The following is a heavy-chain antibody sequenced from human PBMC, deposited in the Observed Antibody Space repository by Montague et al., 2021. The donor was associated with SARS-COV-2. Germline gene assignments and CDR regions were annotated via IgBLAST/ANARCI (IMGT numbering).Heavy chain of an antibody. CDR1: GGSISSSSYY. Sequence: SETLSPTCTVSGGSISSSSYYWGWIRQPPGKGLEWIGSIYYRGSTYYNPSLKSRVTISVDTSKNQFSLKLSSVTAADTAVYYCARLHCSSTSCYYLFFAETSHFDYWGQGTLVTVSS. J-gene: IGHJ4*02. CDR3: ARLHCSSTSCYYLFFAETSHFDY. CDR2: IYYRGST. D-gene: IGHD2-2*01. V-gene: IGHV4-39*01.